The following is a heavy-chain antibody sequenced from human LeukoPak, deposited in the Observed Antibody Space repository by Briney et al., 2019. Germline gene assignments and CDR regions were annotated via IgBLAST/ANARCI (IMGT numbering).Heavy chain of an antibody. CDR1: GYSISSGDY. D-gene: IGHD1-26*01. Sequence: SETLSLTCAVSGYSISSGDYWGWIRQPPGKGLQWIGSIYRSGSTYYNPSLKRRVTISVDTSKNQFSLRLTSVTAADTAVYYCARASLTSGSFFDYWGQGTLVTVSS. CDR2: IYRSGST. J-gene: IGHJ4*02. CDR3: ARASLTSGSFFDY. V-gene: IGHV4-38-2*01.